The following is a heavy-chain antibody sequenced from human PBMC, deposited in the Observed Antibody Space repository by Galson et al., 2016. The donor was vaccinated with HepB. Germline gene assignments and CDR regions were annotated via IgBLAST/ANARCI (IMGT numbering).Heavy chain of an antibody. CDR1: GFMFSSYT. Sequence: SLRLSCAASGFMFSSYTMHWVRQAPGKGLEWVAIISFDGHDTYYADSVKGRFTISRDDSRNTLCLQMNSLRTEDTALYYCARDVPVTLEAKPTRFYYYLDVWGQGTLVTVSS. CDR2: ISFDGHDT. D-gene: IGHD5/OR15-5a*01. V-gene: IGHV3-30-3*01. CDR3: ARDVPVTLEAKPTRFYYYLDV. J-gene: IGHJ4*02.